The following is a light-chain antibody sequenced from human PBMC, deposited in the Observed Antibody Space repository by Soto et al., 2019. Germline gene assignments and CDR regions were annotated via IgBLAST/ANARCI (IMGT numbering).Light chain of an antibody. CDR1: QSVGSS. J-gene: IGKJ5*01. CDR2: GAS. Sequence: EVVMSQSPSTLSVSTGERATLSCRASQSVGSSLAWYQQKPGQAPRLLIYGASIRPTGIPDRFSGSGSETDFTLTISRLEPEDFALYYCQQYGSSAPITFGQGTRLAIK. V-gene: IGKV3-20*01. CDR3: QQYGSSAPIT.